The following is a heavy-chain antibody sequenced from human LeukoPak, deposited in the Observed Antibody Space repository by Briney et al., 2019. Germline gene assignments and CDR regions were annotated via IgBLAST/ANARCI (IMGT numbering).Heavy chain of an antibody. CDR3: ASRHYYDSSGYYYGAFDI. Sequence: SETLSLTCTVSGGSISSGGYYWSWIRRNPGKGLEWIGYIYYSGSTYYNPSLKSRVTISVDTSKNQFSLKLSSVTAADTAVYYCASRHYYDSSGYYYGAFDIWGQGTMVTVSS. V-gene: IGHV4-31*03. CDR2: IYYSGST. D-gene: IGHD3-22*01. CDR1: GGSISSGGYY. J-gene: IGHJ3*02.